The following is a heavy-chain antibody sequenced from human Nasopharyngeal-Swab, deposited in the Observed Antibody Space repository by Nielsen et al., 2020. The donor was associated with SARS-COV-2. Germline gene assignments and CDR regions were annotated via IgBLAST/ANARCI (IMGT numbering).Heavy chain of an antibody. D-gene: IGHD6-13*01. V-gene: IGHV1-69*13. Sequence: SVKVSCKASGGTFNSYAISWVRQAPGQGLEWMGGIIPIFGTANYAQKFQGRVTITADESTSTAYMELSSLRSEDTAVYYCASHSSSWYLGPQSRGGSDYWGQGTLVTVSS. CDR1: GGTFNSYA. J-gene: IGHJ4*02. CDR3: ASHSSSWYLGPQSRGGSDY. CDR2: IIPIFGTA.